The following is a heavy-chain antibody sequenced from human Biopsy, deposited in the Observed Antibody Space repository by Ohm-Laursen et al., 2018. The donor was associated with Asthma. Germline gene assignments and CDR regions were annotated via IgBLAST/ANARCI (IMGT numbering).Heavy chain of an antibody. CDR3: ARMITIFGVVSRGMGV. J-gene: IGHJ6*02. CDR1: GFTFGDYW. V-gene: IGHV3-7*01. D-gene: IGHD3-3*01. CDR2: IKHDGSEN. Sequence: SLRLSCSASGFTFGDYWRSWVRQVPGRGLEWVANIKHDGSENNHVDSLKGRFTISRDNAKNSLYLQMNSLRDEDTAVYYCARMITIFGVVSRGMGVWGQGTTVTVSS.